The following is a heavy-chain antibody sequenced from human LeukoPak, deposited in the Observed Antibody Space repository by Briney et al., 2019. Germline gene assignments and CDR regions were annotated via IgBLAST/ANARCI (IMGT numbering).Heavy chain of an antibody. CDR2: IKQDGSDK. D-gene: IGHD4/OR15-4a*01. V-gene: IGHV3-7*03. J-gene: IGHJ6*03. CDR1: GFTFSSYW. CDR3: ARDYEGGANHYNYYMDV. Sequence: GGSLRLSCAASGFTFSSYWMSWVRQAPGQGLEWVANIKQDGSDKYYVDSVKGRFTISRDNAKSSVYMQMNSLRADDTAVYYCARDYEGGANHYNYYMDVWRKGTTVTISS.